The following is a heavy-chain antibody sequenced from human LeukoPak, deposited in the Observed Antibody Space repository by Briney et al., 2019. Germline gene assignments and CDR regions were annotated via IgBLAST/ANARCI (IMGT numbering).Heavy chain of an antibody. V-gene: IGHV3-7*01. D-gene: IGHD3-9*01. CDR2: LNQDGSDK. CDR1: GFTFSSYW. CDR3: ARGGKTGYSQSDY. Sequence: GGSLRLSCAASGFTFSSYWMSWVRQAPGKGLEWVANLNQDGSDKYYEDSVKGRFTISRDNAKNSLYLQMNSLRAEDTAVYYCARGGKTGYSQSDYWGQGTLVTVSS. J-gene: IGHJ4*02.